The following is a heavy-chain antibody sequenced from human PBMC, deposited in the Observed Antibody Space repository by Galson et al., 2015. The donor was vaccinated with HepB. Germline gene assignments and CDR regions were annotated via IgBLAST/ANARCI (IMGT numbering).Heavy chain of an antibody. D-gene: IGHD1-26*01. J-gene: IGHJ5*02. CDR2: ITGSDGRT. CDR3: ARMGAFADYDFDP. V-gene: IGHV3-23*01. Sequence: SLRLSCAASGFTFSHYAMTWVRQAPGTGLEWVSCITGSDGRTYYTDSVRGRFTISRDNSKNTLYLQINNARADDTAVYYCARMGAFADYDFDPWGQGIKASVSS. CDR1: GFTFSHYA.